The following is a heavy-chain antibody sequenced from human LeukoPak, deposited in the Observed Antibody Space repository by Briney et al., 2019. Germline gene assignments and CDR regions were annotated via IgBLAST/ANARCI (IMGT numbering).Heavy chain of an antibody. J-gene: IGHJ4*02. Sequence: KASETLSLTCTVSGDSISSGDYYWSWIRQPAGKGLEWIGRISSSGSTNYIPSLKSRVTISVDTSKNQFSLKLSSVTAADTAVYYCARHVGGVVYWGQGTLVTVSS. CDR3: ARHVGGVVY. V-gene: IGHV4-61*02. CDR1: GDSISSGDYY. D-gene: IGHD3-16*01. CDR2: ISSSGST.